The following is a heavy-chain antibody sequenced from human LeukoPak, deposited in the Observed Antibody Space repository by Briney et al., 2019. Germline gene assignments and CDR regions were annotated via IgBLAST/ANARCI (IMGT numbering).Heavy chain of an antibody. J-gene: IGHJ4*02. CDR2: IYYTGNT. CDR3: ARQTGSGLFILP. V-gene: IGHV4-34*01. Sequence: SETLSLTCAVYGGSFSGYYWSWIRQPPGKGLEWIGSIYYTGNTYFNASLKSQVSISIDMSKNQFSLKITSVTAADTDVYYCARQTGSGLFILPGGQGTLVTVSS. D-gene: IGHD3/OR15-3a*01. CDR1: GGSFSGYY.